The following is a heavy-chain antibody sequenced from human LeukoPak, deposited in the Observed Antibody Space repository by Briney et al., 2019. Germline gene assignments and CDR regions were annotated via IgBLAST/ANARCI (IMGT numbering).Heavy chain of an antibody. J-gene: IGHJ5*02. CDR1: GGTFSSYA. Sequence: SVKVSCKASGGTFSSYAISWVRQAPGQGLEWMGGIIPIFGTANYAQKFQGRVTITTDGSTSTAYMELSSLRSEDTAVYYCARGCSSTSCFRGDNWFDPWGQGTLVTVSS. CDR3: ARGCSSTSCFRGDNWFDP. V-gene: IGHV1-69*05. CDR2: IIPIFGTA. D-gene: IGHD2-2*01.